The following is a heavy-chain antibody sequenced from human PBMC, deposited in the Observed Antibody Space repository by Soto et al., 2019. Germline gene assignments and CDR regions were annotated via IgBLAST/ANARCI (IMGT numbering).Heavy chain of an antibody. CDR2: ISSSGGTI. V-gene: IGHV3-11*01. CDR3: ARALLIAVAGAEGY. CDR1: GFTFSDYY. Sequence: GGSLRLSCAASGFTFSDYYMSWIRQAPGKGLEWVSCISSSGGTIYYADSVRGRITISRDNAKNSLYLQMNSLRAEDTAVYYCARALLIAVAGAEGYWGQGTLVTVSS. J-gene: IGHJ4*02. D-gene: IGHD6-19*01.